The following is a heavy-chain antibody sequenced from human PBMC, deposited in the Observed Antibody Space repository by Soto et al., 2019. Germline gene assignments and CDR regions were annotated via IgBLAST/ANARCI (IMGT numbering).Heavy chain of an antibody. CDR3: ARDLVDYYDSSGYYFDY. D-gene: IGHD3-22*01. Sequence: ASVKLSCKASGYTFTSYGMSWVRQAPGQGLEWMGWISAYNGNTNYAQKLQGRVTMTTDTSTSTAYMELRSLRSDDTAVYYCARDLVDYYDSSGYYFDYWGQGTLVTVSS. CDR2: ISAYNGNT. CDR1: GYTFTSYG. J-gene: IGHJ4*02. V-gene: IGHV1-18*01.